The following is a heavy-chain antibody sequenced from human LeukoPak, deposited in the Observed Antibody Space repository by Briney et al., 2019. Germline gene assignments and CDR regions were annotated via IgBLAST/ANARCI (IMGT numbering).Heavy chain of an antibody. CDR3: ARAPSYYGSGSYRSSNWFDP. D-gene: IGHD3-10*01. J-gene: IGHJ5*02. V-gene: IGHV4-34*01. CDR2: INHSGST. CDR1: GGSFSGYY. Sequence: SETLSLTCAVYGGSFSGYYWSWIRQPPGKGLEWIGEINHSGSTNYNPSLKSRVTISVDTSKNQFSLKLSSVTAADTAVYYCARAPSYYGSGSYRSSNWFDPWGQGTLVTASS.